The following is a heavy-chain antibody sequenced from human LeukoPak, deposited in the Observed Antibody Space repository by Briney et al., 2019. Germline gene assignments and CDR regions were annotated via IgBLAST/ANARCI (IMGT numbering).Heavy chain of an antibody. D-gene: IGHD2-8*01. CDR2: ISWNSGSI. CDR3: AKDMYRRGAYYYYGMDV. V-gene: IGHV3-9*01. J-gene: IGHJ6*02. Sequence: GGSLRLSCAASGFTFDDYAMHWVRQAPGKGLEWVSGISWNSGSIGYADSVKDRFTISRDNAKNSLYLQVNSLRAEDTALYYCAKDMYRRGAYYYYGMDVWGQGTTVTVSS. CDR1: GFTFDDYA.